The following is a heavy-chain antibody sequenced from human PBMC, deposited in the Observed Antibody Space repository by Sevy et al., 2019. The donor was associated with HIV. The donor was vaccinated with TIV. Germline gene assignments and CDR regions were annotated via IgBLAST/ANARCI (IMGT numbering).Heavy chain of an antibody. CDR1: GFTFSTYS. D-gene: IGHD1-1*01. J-gene: IGHJ1*01. CDR3: ALERLSSDVAEYFQN. Sequence: GGSLRLSCAASGFTFSTYSMNWVRQAPGRGLEWLSYISGSSGTIYYADSVKGRFTISRDNFKNSLSLQMNSLRAEDTAMYYCALERLSSDVAEYFQNWGQGTLVTVSS. CDR2: ISGSSGTI. V-gene: IGHV3-48*01.